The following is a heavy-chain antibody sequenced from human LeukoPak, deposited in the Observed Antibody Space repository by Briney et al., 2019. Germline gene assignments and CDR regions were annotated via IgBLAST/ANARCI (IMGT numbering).Heavy chain of an antibody. CDR2: IYYSGST. D-gene: IGHD6-19*01. V-gene: IGHV4-39*01. CDR1: GGSISSSSYY. J-gene: IGHJ4*02. CDR3: ASAISSGLYYFDY. Sequence: SETLSLTCTVSGGSISSSSYYWGWIRQPPGKGLEWIGSIYYSGSTYYNPSLKSRVTISVDTSKNQFSLKLSSVTAADTAVYYCASAISSGLYYFDYWGQRTLVTVSS.